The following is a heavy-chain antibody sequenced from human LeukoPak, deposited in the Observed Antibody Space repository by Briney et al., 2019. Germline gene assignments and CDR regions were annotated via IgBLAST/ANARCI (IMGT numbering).Heavy chain of an antibody. CDR3: ARDPLSAASYYYYGMDV. Sequence: SETLSLTCTVSGGSISSGGYYWSWIRQHPGKGLEWIGYIYYSGSTYYNPSLKSRVTISVDTSKNQFSLKLSSVTAADTAVYYCARDPLSAASYYYYGMDVWGQGTTVTVSS. V-gene: IGHV4-31*03. J-gene: IGHJ6*02. CDR1: GGSISSGGYY. D-gene: IGHD2-2*01. CDR2: IYYSGST.